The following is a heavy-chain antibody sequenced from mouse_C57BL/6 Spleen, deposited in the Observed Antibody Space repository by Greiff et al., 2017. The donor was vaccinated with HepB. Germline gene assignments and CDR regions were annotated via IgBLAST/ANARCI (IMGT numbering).Heavy chain of an antibody. J-gene: IGHJ2*01. CDR1: GYSFTGYY. CDR2: INPSTGGT. D-gene: IGHD2-1*01. V-gene: IGHV1-42*01. CDR3: ARGGDYYGNYGPYFDY. Sequence: EVQLQQSGPELVKPGASVKISCKASGYSFTGYYMNWVKQSPEKSLEWIGEINPSTGGTTYNQKFKAKATLTVDNSSSTAYMQLKSLTSEDSAVYYCARGGDYYGNYGPYFDYWGQGTTLTVSS.